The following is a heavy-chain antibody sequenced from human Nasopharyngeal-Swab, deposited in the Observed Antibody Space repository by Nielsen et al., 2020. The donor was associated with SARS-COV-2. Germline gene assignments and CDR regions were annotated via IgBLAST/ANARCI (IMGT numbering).Heavy chain of an antibody. D-gene: IGHD1-26*01. CDR2: ISDDGSTK. J-gene: IGHJ4*02. CDR1: GFTFRLSA. V-gene: IGHV3-30-3*01. CDR3: ARDGGSRSQFDY. Sequence: GGSLRLSCVATGFTFRLSAMHWVRQAPGKGLEWVAVISDDGSTKFYADSVMGRFTVSRDNSKNTVHLQMNSLRSDDKAMYYCARDGGSRSQFDYWGQGTLGTVSS.